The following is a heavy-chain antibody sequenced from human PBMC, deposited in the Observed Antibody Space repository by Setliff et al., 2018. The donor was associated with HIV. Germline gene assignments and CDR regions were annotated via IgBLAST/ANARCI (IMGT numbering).Heavy chain of an antibody. D-gene: IGHD5-18*01. V-gene: IGHV3-48*04. CDR3: ATDVDTATVFWGSHYLDY. CDR2: ISSSRDSI. Sequence: GGSLRLSCAASGFTFSTYNMNWVCQAPGKGLEWVSYISSSRDSIYYADSVRGRFTVSRDNAKNSLYLQMNILRAEDTAVYYCATDVDTATVFWGSHYLDYWGQGTLVTVSS. CDR1: GFTFSTYN. J-gene: IGHJ4*02.